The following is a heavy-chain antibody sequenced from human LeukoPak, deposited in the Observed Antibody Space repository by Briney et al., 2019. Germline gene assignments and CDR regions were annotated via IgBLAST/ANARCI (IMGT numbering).Heavy chain of an antibody. J-gene: IGHJ4*02. V-gene: IGHV4-59*01. D-gene: IGHD1-14*01. CDR2: IYYSGST. CDR1: GGSISSYY. CDR3: AREHRSLLDY. Sequence: SETLSLTCTVSGGSISSYYWSWIRQPPGKGLEWIGYIYYSGSTNYNPSLKSRVTISVDTSKNQFSLKLSSVTAADTAVYYCAREHRSLLDYWGQGTLVTVSS.